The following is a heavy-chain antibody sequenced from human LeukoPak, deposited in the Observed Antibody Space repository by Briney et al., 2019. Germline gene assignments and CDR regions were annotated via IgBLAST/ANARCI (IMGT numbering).Heavy chain of an antibody. Sequence: PGGSLRLSCAASGFTFLDFTMHWVRQVPGKGLEWVALIRWDGATIYYADSVKGRFIVSRDNSKSSLYLQMNSLRTEDTALYFCVKDIDNSDYFDYWGQGTLVTVSS. J-gene: IGHJ4*02. CDR3: VKDIDNSDYFDY. CDR1: GFTFLDFT. CDR2: IRWDGATI. D-gene: IGHD3-22*01. V-gene: IGHV3-43*01.